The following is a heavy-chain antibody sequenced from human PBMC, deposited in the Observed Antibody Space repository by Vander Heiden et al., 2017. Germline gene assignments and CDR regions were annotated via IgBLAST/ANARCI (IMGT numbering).Heavy chain of an antibody. Sequence: EVPLLESGGGLVQPGGSLRLSCAASGVTFSSYAMSWIRPAPGKGLEWVAAISGSGGSTYYADAVKGRFTISRDNSKNALYLQMNRLRAEDTAVYYCAKDPSSGWYYFDYWGQGTLVTVSS. CDR3: AKDPSSGWYYFDY. V-gene: IGHV3-23*01. CDR1: GVTFSSYA. CDR2: ISGSGGST. D-gene: IGHD6-19*01. J-gene: IGHJ4*02.